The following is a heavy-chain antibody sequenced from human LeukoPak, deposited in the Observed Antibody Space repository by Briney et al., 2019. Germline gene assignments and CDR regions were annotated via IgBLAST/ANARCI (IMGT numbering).Heavy chain of an antibody. CDR1: GFPFSSYS. V-gene: IGHV3-48*02. Sequence: GGSLRLSCAATGFPFSSYSMNWVRQAPGKGLEWVSYISSGSATIYYAGSVKGRFTISRDNAKNSLYLQMNSLRDEDTAVYYCARFFDYWGQGSLVTVSS. CDR3: ARFFDY. J-gene: IGHJ4*02. CDR2: ISSGSATI.